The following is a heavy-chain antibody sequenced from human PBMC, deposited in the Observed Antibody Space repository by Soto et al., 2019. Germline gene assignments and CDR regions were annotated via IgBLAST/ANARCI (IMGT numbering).Heavy chain of an antibody. CDR2: MYYSGSS. D-gene: IGHD3-16*01. Sequence: QVQLQESGPGLVKPSETLSLTCTVSGGSLSNFYGSWIRQPPGKGLEWIGYMYYSGSSNYNASLKSRVTISIDTSKNQISMKLSSVTAADTAVYYCVRSGHTFGGVIWGQGTLVTVSS. CDR1: GGSLSNFY. J-gene: IGHJ4*02. CDR3: VRSGHTFGGVI. V-gene: IGHV4-59*01.